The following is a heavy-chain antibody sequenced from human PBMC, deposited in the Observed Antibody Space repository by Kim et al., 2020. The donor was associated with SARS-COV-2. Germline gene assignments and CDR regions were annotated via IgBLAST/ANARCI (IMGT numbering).Heavy chain of an antibody. Sequence: GGSLRLSCAASGFKFDEYGMSWVRQAPGKGLEWVSGRNWNGSRTGYADSVKGRFSISRVNGKNFVYLQMNSLRAEDAAFYYCARGPAGGWYGDYFQHWGQGTLVTVSS. V-gene: IGHV3-20*04. D-gene: IGHD6-19*01. J-gene: IGHJ1*01. CDR1: GFKFDEYG. CDR3: ARGPAGGWYGDYFQH. CDR2: RNWNGSRT.